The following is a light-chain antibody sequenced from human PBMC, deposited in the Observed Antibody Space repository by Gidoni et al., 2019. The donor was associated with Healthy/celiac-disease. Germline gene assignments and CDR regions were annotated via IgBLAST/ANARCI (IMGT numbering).Light chain of an antibody. CDR3: QQYYSYPPG. J-gene: IGKJ1*01. V-gene: IGKV1-8*01. Sequence: AIRMTQSPSSFSASTGDRVTITSRASQGISSYLAWYQQKPGKASKLLIYAASTLQSGVPSRFSGSGSGTDFTLTISCLQSEDFATYYCQQYYSYPPGFGQXTKVEIK. CDR1: QGISSY. CDR2: AAS.